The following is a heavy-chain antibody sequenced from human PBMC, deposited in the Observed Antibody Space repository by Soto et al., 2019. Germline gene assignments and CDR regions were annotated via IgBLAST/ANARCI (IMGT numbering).Heavy chain of an antibody. CDR1: GYTFTSYG. D-gene: IGHD3-10*01. Sequence: GASVKVSCKASGYTFTSYGISWVRQAPGQGLEWMGWISAYNGNTNYAQKLQGRVTMTTDTSTSTAYMELRSLRSGDTAVYYCARDLDITMVRGVIITYAFDIWGQGTMVTVSS. CDR3: ARDLDITMVRGVIITYAFDI. CDR2: ISAYNGNT. V-gene: IGHV1-18*01. J-gene: IGHJ3*02.